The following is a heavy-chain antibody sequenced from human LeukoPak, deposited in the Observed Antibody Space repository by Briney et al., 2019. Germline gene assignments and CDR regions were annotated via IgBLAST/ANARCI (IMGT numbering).Heavy chain of an antibody. D-gene: IGHD6-6*01. CDR1: GYSITNYW. CDR3: ARYEGSSAKAPDY. V-gene: IGHV5-51*01. CDR2: IYPGSSVT. Sequence: GESLNISNKGSGYSITNYWICWVRQMPGKGLEWMGVIYPGSSVTTYSPSFQGQVTISADKSTSTAYLQWGSLKASDTAMYYCARYEGSSAKAPDYWGQGTLVTVSS. J-gene: IGHJ4*02.